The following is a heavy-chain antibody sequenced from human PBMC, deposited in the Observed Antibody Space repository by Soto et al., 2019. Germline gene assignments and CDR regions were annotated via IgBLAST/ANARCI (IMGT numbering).Heavy chain of an antibody. D-gene: IGHD6-13*01. CDR2: ISAYNGNT. V-gene: IGHV1-18*01. J-gene: IGHJ4*02. Sequence: QVQLVQSGAEVKKPGASVKVSCKASGYTFTSYGISWVRQAPGQGLEWMGWISAYNGNTNYAQKLQGRVTMTTDTSGSTAYMELRSLRSDDTAVYYCARDNRNVVAAAGTPDYWGQGTLVTVSS. CDR1: GYTFTSYG. CDR3: ARDNRNVVAAAGTPDY.